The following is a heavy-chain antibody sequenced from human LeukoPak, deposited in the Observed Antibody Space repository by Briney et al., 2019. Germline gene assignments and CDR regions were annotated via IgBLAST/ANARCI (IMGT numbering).Heavy chain of an antibody. CDR1: GFTVSSNY. Sequence: GGSLRLSCAASGFTVSSNYMSWVRRAPGKGLEWVSVIYSGGSTYYADSVKGRFTISRDNSKNTLYLQMNSLRAEDTAVYYCARDLGYSSGEDAFDIWGQGTMVTVSS. CDR3: ARDLGYSSGEDAFDI. V-gene: IGHV3-53*01. J-gene: IGHJ3*02. D-gene: IGHD6-19*01. CDR2: IYSGGST.